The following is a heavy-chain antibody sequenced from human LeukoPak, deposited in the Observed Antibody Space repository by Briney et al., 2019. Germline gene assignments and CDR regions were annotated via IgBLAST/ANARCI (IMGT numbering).Heavy chain of an antibody. J-gene: IGHJ4*02. Sequence: SETLSLTCTVSGGSISSSSYYWGWIRQPPGKGLEWIGSIYYSGSTYYNPSLKSRVSISVHTSKNQFSLKLRSVTAADTAVYYCARSLQPAPYDFWGYWGQGALVTVSS. CDR3: ARSLQPAPYDFWGY. V-gene: IGHV4-39*01. CDR1: GGSISSSSYY. D-gene: IGHD3-3*01. CDR2: IYYSGST.